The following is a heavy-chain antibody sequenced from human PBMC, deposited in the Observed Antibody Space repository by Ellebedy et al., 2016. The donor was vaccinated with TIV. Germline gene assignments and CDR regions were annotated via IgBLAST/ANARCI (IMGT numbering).Heavy chain of an antibody. D-gene: IGHD3-16*01. Sequence: PGGSLRLSCAASGFTFSDYAMSWVRQTPGKGLEWVSTISSSNNIYYSDSVKGRFTISRDASKNTLYLQMTSLRAGDTAIYFCAKDLFGRRGCFDHWGQGTLVIVSS. CDR1: GFTFSDYA. J-gene: IGHJ4*02. CDR2: ISSSNNI. V-gene: IGHV3-23*01. CDR3: AKDLFGRRGCFDH.